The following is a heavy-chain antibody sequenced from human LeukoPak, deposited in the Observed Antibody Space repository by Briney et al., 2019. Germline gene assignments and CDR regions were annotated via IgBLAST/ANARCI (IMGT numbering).Heavy chain of an antibody. CDR1: GYTFTGYY. CDR3: ARSPGGWFGEFYASYNWFDP. Sequence: ASVKVSCNASGYTFTGYYMHWVRQAPGQGLEWMGWINPNSGGTNYAQKFQGRVTMTRDTSISTAYMELSRLRSDDAVVYYCARSPGGWFGEFYASYNWFDPWGQGTLVTVSS. D-gene: IGHD3-10*01. CDR2: INPNSGGT. V-gene: IGHV1-2*02. J-gene: IGHJ5*02.